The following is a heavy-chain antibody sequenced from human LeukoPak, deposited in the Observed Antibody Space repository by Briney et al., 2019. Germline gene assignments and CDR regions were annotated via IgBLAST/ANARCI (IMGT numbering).Heavy chain of an antibody. CDR3: ASYDILTGYHSPFDY. J-gene: IGHJ4*02. Sequence: GGSLRLSCAASGFTFSSYGMHWVRQAPGKGLEWVAVISHDGKNMYYADSVKGRFTISRDNSQNTLYLQMNSLRVEDTAVYYCASYDILTGYHSPFDYWGQGSLVTVAS. CDR1: GFTFSSYG. D-gene: IGHD3-9*01. V-gene: IGHV3-30*03. CDR2: ISHDGKNM.